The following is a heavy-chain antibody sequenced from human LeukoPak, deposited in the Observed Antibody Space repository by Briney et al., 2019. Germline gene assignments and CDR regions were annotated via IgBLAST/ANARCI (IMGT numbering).Heavy chain of an antibody. CDR1: GFTFSNAW. V-gene: IGHV3-15*01. Sequence: GGSLRLSCAASGFTFSNAWMSWVRQAPGKGLEWVGRIKSKTDGGTTDYAAPVKGRFTISRDDSKNTLSLQMHSLKTEDTAVYYCTTLGLNSGWAFDIWGQGTMVTVSS. CDR2: IKSKTDGGTT. J-gene: IGHJ3*02. D-gene: IGHD6-19*01. CDR3: TTLGLNSGWAFDI.